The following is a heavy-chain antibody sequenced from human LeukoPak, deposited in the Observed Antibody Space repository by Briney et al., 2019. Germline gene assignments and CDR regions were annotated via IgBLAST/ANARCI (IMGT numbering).Heavy chain of an antibody. CDR3: ARDRTYYYDSSGYLGGVY. CDR1: GYTFTGYY. V-gene: IGHV1-2*02. D-gene: IGHD3-22*01. CDR2: INPNSGGT. Sequence: ASVKVSCKASGYTFTGYYMHWVRQAPGQGLEWMGWINPNSGGTNYAQKFQGRVTMTRDTSISTAYMELSRLRSDDTAVYYCARDRTYYYDSSGYLGGVYWGQETLVTVSS. J-gene: IGHJ4*02.